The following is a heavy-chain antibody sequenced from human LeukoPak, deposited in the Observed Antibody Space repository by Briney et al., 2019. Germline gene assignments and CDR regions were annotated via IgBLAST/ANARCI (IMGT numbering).Heavy chain of an antibody. D-gene: IGHD5-24*01. CDR3: ARADGYTPVSYFDY. J-gene: IGHJ4*02. Sequence: PGGSLRLSCAASGFTFSSYAMHWVRQAPGKGLEWVAVISYDGSNKYYADSVKGRFTISRDNSKNTLYLQMNSLRAEDTAVYYCARADGYTPVSYFDYWGQGTLVTVSS. V-gene: IGHV3-30-3*01. CDR1: GFTFSSYA. CDR2: ISYDGSNK.